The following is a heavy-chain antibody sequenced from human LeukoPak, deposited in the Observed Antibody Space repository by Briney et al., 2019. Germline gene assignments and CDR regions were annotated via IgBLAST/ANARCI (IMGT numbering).Heavy chain of an antibody. D-gene: IGHD3-10*01. CDR2: IYGRGGRK. CDR3: AKGGKMVRENWFDP. V-gene: IGHV3-23*01. CDR1: SFTFNNLA. Sequence: GGPVTLFCAASSFTFNNLARIWLRQSRGKGLEGVSAIYGRGGRKYYADSVKGRFTISRDTSKNTLYLQMTRLKAYTTAVYYCAKGGKMVRENWFDPWGQGTLVTVSS. J-gene: IGHJ5*02.